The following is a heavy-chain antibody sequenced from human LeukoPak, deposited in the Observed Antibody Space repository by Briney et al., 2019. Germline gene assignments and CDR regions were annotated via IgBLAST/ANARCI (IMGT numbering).Heavy chain of an antibody. CDR2: IDYSGST. Sequence: SETLSLTCTVSGGSISSYYRSWIRQPPGKGLEWIGYIDYSGSTNYNPSLKSRVTISVDTSKNQFSLKLSSVTAADTAVYYCARESLWFGELDYWGQGTLVTVSS. CDR3: ARESLWFGELDY. D-gene: IGHD3-10*01. CDR1: GGSISSYY. V-gene: IGHV4-59*12. J-gene: IGHJ4*02.